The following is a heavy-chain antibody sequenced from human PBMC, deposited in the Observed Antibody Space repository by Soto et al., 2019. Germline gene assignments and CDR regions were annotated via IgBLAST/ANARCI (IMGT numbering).Heavy chain of an antibody. J-gene: IGHJ6*03. Sequence: QVQLQESGPGLVKPSETLSLTCAVSGGSISISNWWSWVRQTPGKGLEGIGQIHHSGSTNYSPSPTSRVTISVDKSKTQYSLKMNSVTAADTAVYYCARGGYYFYMDVWGKGTTVTVSS. CDR2: IHHSGST. V-gene: IGHV4-4*02. CDR3: ARGGYYFYMDV. CDR1: GGSISISNW. D-gene: IGHD1-26*01.